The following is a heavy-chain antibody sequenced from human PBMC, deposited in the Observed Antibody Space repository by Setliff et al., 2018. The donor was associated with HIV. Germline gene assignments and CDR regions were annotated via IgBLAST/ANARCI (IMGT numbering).Heavy chain of an antibody. CDR3: ARDRSSGYYYPDAFDI. D-gene: IGHD3-22*01. CDR1: GFTFSRYG. Sequence: GGSLRLSCAGSGFTFSRYGMHWVRQAPGKGLEWVAVLSYDGSNKYYADSVKGRFTISRDNSKNTLYLQMNSLRAEDTAMYYCARDRSSGYYYPDAFDIWGQGTMVTVSS. V-gene: IGHV3-30*03. J-gene: IGHJ3*02. CDR2: LSYDGSNK.